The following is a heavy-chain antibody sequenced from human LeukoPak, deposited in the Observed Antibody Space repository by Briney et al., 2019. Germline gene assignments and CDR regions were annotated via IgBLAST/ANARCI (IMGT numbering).Heavy chain of an antibody. CDR2: ISSSSSTI. D-gene: IGHD3-3*02. J-gene: IGHJ6*02. CDR3: ARDESISVDYGMDV. Sequence: GGSLRLSCAASGLTFSSYSMNWVRQAPGKGLEWVSYISSSSSTIYYADSVKGRFTISRDNAKNSLYLQMNSLRAEDTAVYYCARDESISVDYGMDVWGQGTTVTVSS. CDR1: GLTFSSYS. V-gene: IGHV3-48*01.